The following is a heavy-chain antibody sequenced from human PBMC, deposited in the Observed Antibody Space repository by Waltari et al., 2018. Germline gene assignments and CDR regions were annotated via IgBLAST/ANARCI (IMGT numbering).Heavy chain of an antibody. CDR2: SRNKANRYTT. J-gene: IGHJ4*02. CDR3: ARETAAGPFDD. Sequence: EVQLAEAGGGLVQPGGSLRLSCVVSGFIFSDHEMDWVRQAPGKGLEWVGRSRNKANRYTTEYAASVKGRFTISRDESKNLMYLQMNSLQKEDTAVYYCARETAAGPFDDWGQGTLVTVSS. D-gene: IGHD2-15*01. V-gene: IGHV3-72*01. CDR1: GFIFSDHE.